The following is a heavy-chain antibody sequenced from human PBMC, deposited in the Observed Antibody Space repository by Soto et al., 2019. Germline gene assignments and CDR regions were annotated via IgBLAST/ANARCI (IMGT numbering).Heavy chain of an antibody. J-gene: IGHJ5*02. V-gene: IGHV4-30-2*01. CDR1: GGSISSGGYS. Sequence: SETLSLTCAVSGGSISSGGYSWSWIRQPPGKGLELIGYFYHSGSTYYNPSLKSRVTISVVSFKNQFSLKLSSVTAADTAVYYCARVPDRWGQGTLVTVSS. CDR3: ARVPDR. D-gene: IGHD2-2*01. CDR2: FYHSGST.